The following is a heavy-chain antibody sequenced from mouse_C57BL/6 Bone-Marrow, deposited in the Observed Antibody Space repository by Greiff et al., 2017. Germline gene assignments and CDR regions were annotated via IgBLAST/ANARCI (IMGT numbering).Heavy chain of an antibody. V-gene: IGHV5-6*01. CDR2: ISSGGSYT. J-gene: IGHJ4*01. CDR3: ARRSDAMDY. Sequence: EVQGVESGGDLVKPGGSLKLSCAASGFTFSSYGMSWVRQTPDKRLEWVATISSGGSYTYYPDSVKGRFTISRDNAKNTLYLQMSSLKSEDTAMYYCARRSDAMDYWGQGTSVTVSS. CDR1: GFTFSSYG.